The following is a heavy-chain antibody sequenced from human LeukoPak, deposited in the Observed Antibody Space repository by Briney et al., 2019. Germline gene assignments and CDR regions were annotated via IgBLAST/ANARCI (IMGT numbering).Heavy chain of an antibody. V-gene: IGHV3-23*01. CDR2: ISGNAAAT. Sequence: PGGSLRLSCVASEFIFSNFAMSWVRQAPGKGLEWVSTISGNAAATYYGDSVKGRFTISRDNSKNTLYLQMSSLRAEDTAVYYCVKGRITMVRGVFDYWGQGTLVTVSS. CDR1: EFIFSNFA. CDR3: VKGRITMVRGVFDY. J-gene: IGHJ4*02. D-gene: IGHD3-10*01.